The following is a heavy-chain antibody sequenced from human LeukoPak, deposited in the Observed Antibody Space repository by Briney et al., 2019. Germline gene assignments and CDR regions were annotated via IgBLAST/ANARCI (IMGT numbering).Heavy chain of an antibody. Sequence: GGSLGLSCTASGFTFDEFGFSWVRQAPGKGLEWVSGINWNGATAAYADAVRGRFTMSRDNAKASVYLEMNSLRAEDTAFYYCCRSVGTSVPHFFDDWGQGTLVTVSS. J-gene: IGHJ4*02. CDR3: CRSVGTSVPHFFDD. CDR2: INWNGATA. D-gene: IGHD7-27*01. CDR1: GFTFDEFG. V-gene: IGHV3-20*04.